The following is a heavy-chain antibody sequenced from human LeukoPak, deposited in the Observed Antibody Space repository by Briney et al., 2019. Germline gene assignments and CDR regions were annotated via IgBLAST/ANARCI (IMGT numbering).Heavy chain of an antibody. CDR1: GYTFTGYY. D-gene: IGHD2-2*01. V-gene: IGHV1-2*02. Sequence: ASVKVSCRASGYTFTGYYMHWVRQAPGQGLEWMGWINPNSGGTNYAQKFQGRVTMTRDTSISTAYMELRSLRSDDTAVYYCAKNTYCSSTSCYFQPWGQGTLVTVSS. J-gene: IGHJ5*02. CDR2: INPNSGGT. CDR3: AKNTYCSSTSCYFQP.